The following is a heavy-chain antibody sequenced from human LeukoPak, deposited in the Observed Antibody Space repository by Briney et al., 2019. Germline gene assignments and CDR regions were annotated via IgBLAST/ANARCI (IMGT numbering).Heavy chain of an antibody. Sequence: GGSLRLSCAASGFTFTSYAMHWVRQAPGKGLEWVAIISYDGSNKYYADSVKGRFTISRDNSKNTLYLQMNSLRVEDTAVYYCARELYNYGMDVWGQGTTVTVSS. CDR3: ARELYNYGMDV. CDR2: ISYDGSNK. J-gene: IGHJ6*02. V-gene: IGHV3-30-3*01. CDR1: GFTFTSYA.